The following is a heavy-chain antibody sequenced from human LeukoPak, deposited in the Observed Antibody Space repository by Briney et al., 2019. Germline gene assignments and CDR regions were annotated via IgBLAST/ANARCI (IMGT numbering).Heavy chain of an antibody. Sequence: SETLSLTCTVSGGSFSSHYWNWIRQPPGEGLEWIGYIYYTGSTNYNPSLKSRVTISLDTSKNQFSLKLGSVTAADTAVYYCARRVVVVTANDKSDAFDMWGQGTVVTVSS. D-gene: IGHD2-21*02. J-gene: IGHJ3*02. CDR3: ARRVVVVTANDKSDAFDM. V-gene: IGHV4-59*11. CDR1: GGSFSSHY. CDR2: IYYTGST.